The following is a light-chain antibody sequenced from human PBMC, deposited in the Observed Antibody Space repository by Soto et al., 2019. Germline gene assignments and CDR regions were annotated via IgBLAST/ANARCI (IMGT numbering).Light chain of an antibody. Sequence: ETVLTQSPARLSLSPGERATLSCRAGQSVSDYLAWYQQKPCQPPRLLFFDASNRVTGVPARFSAGGSGTNFSLIIMNLEPEEFAVYYCQQRGNSPPTFGGETKVEI. CDR2: DAS. CDR3: QQRGNSPPT. J-gene: IGKJ4*01. CDR1: QSVSDY. V-gene: IGKV3-11*01.